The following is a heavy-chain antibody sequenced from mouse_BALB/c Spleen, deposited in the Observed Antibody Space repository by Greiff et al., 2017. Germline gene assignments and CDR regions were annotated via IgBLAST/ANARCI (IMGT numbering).Heavy chain of an antibody. D-gene: IGHD1-1*01. CDR3: ARSFITTDYYAMDY. CDR2: ISSGSSTI. Sequence: VQLKESGGGLVQPGGSRKLSCAASGFTFSSFGMHWVRQAPEKGLEWVAYISSGSSTIYYADTVKGRFTISRDNPKNTLFLQMTSLRSEDTAMYYCARSFITTDYYAMDYWGQGTSVTVSS. CDR1: GFTFSSFG. V-gene: IGHV5-17*02. J-gene: IGHJ4*01.